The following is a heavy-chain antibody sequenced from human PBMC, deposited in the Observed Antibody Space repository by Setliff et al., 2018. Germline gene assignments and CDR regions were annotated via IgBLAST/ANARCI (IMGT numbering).Heavy chain of an antibody. CDR3: ARAAGSRKYNFWSGYQP. CDR2: INHSGST. Sequence: SETLSLTCAVYGGSFSGYYWSWIRQPPGKGLEWIGEINHSGSTNYNPSLKSRVTISVDTSKKQFSLKLSSVTAADTAVYYCARAAGSRKYNFWSGYQPWGQGTLVTVPQ. V-gene: IGHV4-34*01. J-gene: IGHJ4*02. CDR1: GGSFSGYY. D-gene: IGHD3-3*01.